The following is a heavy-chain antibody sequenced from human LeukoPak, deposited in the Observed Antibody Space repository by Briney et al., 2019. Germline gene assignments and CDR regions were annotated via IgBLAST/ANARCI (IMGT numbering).Heavy chain of an antibody. CDR1: GYTFTGYY. CDR3: ARDGLLWFGSRHYYYMDV. D-gene: IGHD3-10*01. CDR2: FNPNSGGT. Sequence: GASVKVCCKASGYTFTGYYMHWVRQAPGQGLGWMGGFNPNSGGTNYAQKFQGRVTMTRDTSISTAYMELSRLRSDDTAVYYCARDGLLWFGSRHYYYMDVWGKGTTVTVSS. V-gene: IGHV1-2*02. J-gene: IGHJ6*03.